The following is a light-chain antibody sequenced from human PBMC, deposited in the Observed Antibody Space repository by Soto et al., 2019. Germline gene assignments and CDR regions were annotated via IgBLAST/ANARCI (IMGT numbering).Light chain of an antibody. CDR1: QSISSW. Sequence: DIQMTQSPSTLSASVGDRVTITCRASQSISSWLAWYQHKPGKAPNLLIYKASSLESGVPSRFSGSGSGTEFTLTVISLQPDDLATYYCQQYDSYPLTFGGGTKVEI. J-gene: IGKJ4*01. CDR2: KAS. CDR3: QQYDSYPLT. V-gene: IGKV1-5*03.